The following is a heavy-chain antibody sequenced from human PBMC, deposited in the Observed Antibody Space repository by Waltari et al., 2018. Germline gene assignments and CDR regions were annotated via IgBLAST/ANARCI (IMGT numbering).Heavy chain of an antibody. CDR2: INAGNGIT. CDR3: ASSKVCSGGSCYSDYYGMDV. D-gene: IGHD2-15*01. J-gene: IGHJ6*02. Sequence: QVQLVQSGAEVKKPGASVKVSCKASGYTFTSYAMHWVRQAPGQRLGWMGWINAGNGITKYSQKVQGRVTITRDTSASTAYMELSSLRSEDTAVYYCASSKVCSGGSCYSDYYGMDVWGQGTTVTVSS. CDR1: GYTFTSYA. V-gene: IGHV1-3*01.